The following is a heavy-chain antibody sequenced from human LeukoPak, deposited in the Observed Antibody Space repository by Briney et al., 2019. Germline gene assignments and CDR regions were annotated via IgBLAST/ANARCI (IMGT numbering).Heavy chain of an antibody. D-gene: IGHD6-13*01. Sequence: ASVKVSCKASGYTFTSYYMHWVRQAPGQGLEWMGWINPNSGGTNYAQKFQGRVTMTRDTSISTAYMELSRLRSDDTAVYYCARGPPGIAAAGGIDYWGQGTLVTVSS. CDR1: GYTFTSYY. CDR2: INPNSGGT. V-gene: IGHV1-2*02. CDR3: ARGPPGIAAAGGIDY. J-gene: IGHJ4*02.